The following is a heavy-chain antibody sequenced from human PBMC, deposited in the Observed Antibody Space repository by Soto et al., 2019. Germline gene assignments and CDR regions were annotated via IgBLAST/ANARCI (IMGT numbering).Heavy chain of an antibody. CDR2: VNPNSGGT. J-gene: IGHJ6*02. CDR3: ALRHSYGMDV. Sequence: QVQLVQSGAEVKKPGASVKVSCKASGYTFTDYYIHWVRQAPGQGLEWMGWVNPNSGGTKYAQKFQGRVTITRDTSIITAYMELSSLRSDDTDVYYCALRHSYGMDVWGQGTTVTVSS. D-gene: IGHD3-9*01. V-gene: IGHV1-2*02. CDR1: GYTFTDYY.